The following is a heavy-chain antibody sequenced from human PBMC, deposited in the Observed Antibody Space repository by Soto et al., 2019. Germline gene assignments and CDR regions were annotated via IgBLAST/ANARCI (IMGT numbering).Heavy chain of an antibody. CDR1: GGTFSSYA. D-gene: IGHD6-13*01. J-gene: IGHJ1*01. CDR2: IIPIFGTA. V-gene: IGHV1-69*12. Sequence: QVQLVQSGAEVKKPGSSVKVSCKASGGTFSSYAISWVRQAPGQGLEWMGGIIPIFGTANYAQKFQGRVTSXXDXSXXTAYMELSSLRSEDTAVYYCARDPLRAAGSEYFQHWGQGTLVTVSS. CDR3: ARDPLRAAGSEYFQH.